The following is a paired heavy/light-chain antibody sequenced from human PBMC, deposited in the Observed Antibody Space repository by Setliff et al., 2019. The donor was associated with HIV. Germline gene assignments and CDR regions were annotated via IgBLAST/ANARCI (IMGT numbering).Light chain of an antibody. V-gene: IGLV3-1*01. J-gene: IGLJ2*01. CDR1: KLGDKF. CDR3: QAWDSSTGVV. Sequence: SYELAQPPSVSVSPGQTASITCSGDKLGDKFACWYQQKPGQSPVLVIYQDTKRPAGIPERFSGSNSGNTVTLTISGTQAMDEADYYCQAWDSSTGVVFGGGTKLTVL. CDR2: QDT.
Heavy chain of an antibody. CDR1: GYTFISYG. CDR3: AKDNLNKYYYDSSAYYYFDY. CDR2: ISAYNGNT. Sequence: QVQLVQSGAEVKKPGASVKVSCKTSGYTFISYGISWVRQAPGQGLEWMGWISAYNGNTNYAQKFQGRVTMTTDTSTSTAYMELRSLRSDDTAVYYCAKDNLNKYYYDSSAYYYFDYWGQGTLVTVSS. D-gene: IGHD3-22*01. J-gene: IGHJ4*02. V-gene: IGHV1-18*01.